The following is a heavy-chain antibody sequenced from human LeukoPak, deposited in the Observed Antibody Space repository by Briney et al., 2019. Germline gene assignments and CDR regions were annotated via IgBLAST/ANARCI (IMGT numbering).Heavy chain of an antibody. J-gene: IGHJ5*02. CDR1: GYTFTSYG. D-gene: IGHD6-13*01. CDR2: MNPNSGNT. V-gene: IGHV1-8*01. CDR3: ARGSGSSWYLGWFDP. Sequence: ASVKVSCKASGYTFTSYGINWVRQATGQGLEWMGWMNPNSGNTGYAQKFQGRVTMTRNTSISTAYMELSSLRSEDTAVYYCARGSGSSWYLGWFDPWGQGTLVTVSS.